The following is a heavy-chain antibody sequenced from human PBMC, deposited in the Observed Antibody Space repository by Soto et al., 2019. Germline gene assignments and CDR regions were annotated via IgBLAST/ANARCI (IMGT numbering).Heavy chain of an antibody. CDR3: ARDHRSGWFESDYYYGMDV. CDR1: GDSVSSNSAA. J-gene: IGHJ6*02. D-gene: IGHD6-19*01. Sequence: SRTLSLTCAISGDSVSSNSAAWNWIRQSPSRGLEWLGRTYYRSKWYNDYAVSVKSRITINPDTSKNQFSLQLNSVTPEDTAVYYCARDHRSGWFESDYYYGMDVWGQGTTVTVSS. CDR2: TYYRSKWYN. V-gene: IGHV6-1*01.